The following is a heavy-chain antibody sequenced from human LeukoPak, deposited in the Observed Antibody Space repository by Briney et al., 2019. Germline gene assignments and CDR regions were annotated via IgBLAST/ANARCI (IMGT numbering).Heavy chain of an antibody. Sequence: GGSLRLSCAASGFTLSSYWMSWVRQAPGKGLEWVANIKQDGSEKYYVDSVKGRFTISRDNAKNSLYLQMNSLRAEDTAVYYCARDRGWLQFPDGLFDYWGQGTLVTVSS. CDR3: ARDRGWLQFPDGLFDY. J-gene: IGHJ4*02. CDR1: GFTLSSYW. V-gene: IGHV3-7*03. D-gene: IGHD5-24*01. CDR2: IKQDGSEK.